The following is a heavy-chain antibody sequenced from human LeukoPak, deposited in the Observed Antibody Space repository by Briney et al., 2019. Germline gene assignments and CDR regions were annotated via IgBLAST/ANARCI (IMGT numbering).Heavy chain of an antibody. CDR3: ARDSCSSTSCLSIDDY. CDR1: GYTFIAYN. V-gene: IGHV1-2*02. CDR2: INPNSGGT. J-gene: IGHJ4*02. Sequence: GASVKVSCKASGYTFIAYNMHWVRQAPGQGLEWMGWINPNSGGTNYAQKFQGRVTMTRDTSISTVYMELSRLRSDDTAVYYCARDSCSSTSCLSIDDYWGQGTLVTVSS. D-gene: IGHD2-2*01.